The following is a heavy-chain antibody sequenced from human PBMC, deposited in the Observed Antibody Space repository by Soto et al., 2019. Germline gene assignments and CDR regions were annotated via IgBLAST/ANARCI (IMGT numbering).Heavy chain of an antibody. D-gene: IGHD6-19*01. J-gene: IGHJ5*02. Sequence: SQTLSLTCAISGDNVSSNSASWNWISQSPSRGFEWLGRTYYRSNWYNDYAVSVKSRITINPDTSKNQFSLQLNSVTPEDTAVYYCARDSGYSSGWSWFDPWGQGTLVTVS. CDR1: GDNVSSNSAS. CDR2: TYYRSNWYN. V-gene: IGHV6-1*01. CDR3: ARDSGYSSGWSWFDP.